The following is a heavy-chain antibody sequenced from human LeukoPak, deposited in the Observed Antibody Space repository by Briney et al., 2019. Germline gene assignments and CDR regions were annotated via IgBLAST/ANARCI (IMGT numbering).Heavy chain of an antibody. CDR3: ARVAAAASRIYYYYGMDV. J-gene: IGHJ6*02. V-gene: IGHV4-31*03. CDR2: IYYSGST. Sequence: SETLSLTCTVSGGSISSGGYYWSRIRQHPGKGLEWIGYIYYSGSTYYNPSLKSRVTISVDTSKNQFSLKLSSVTAADTAVYYCARVAAAASRIYYYYGMDVWGQGTTVTVSS. D-gene: IGHD6-13*01. CDR1: GGSISSGGYY.